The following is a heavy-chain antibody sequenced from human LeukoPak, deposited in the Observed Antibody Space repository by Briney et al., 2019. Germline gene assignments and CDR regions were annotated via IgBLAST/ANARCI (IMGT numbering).Heavy chain of an antibody. J-gene: IGHJ6*03. CDR1: SYTFTNYA. Sequence: ASVKVSCKASSYTFTNYAFTWVRQAPGQGLEWMGWINPNRGGTNYAQKFQGRVTMTRDTSISTAYMALSRLRSDETAVYYCARDDYYDSSGFEPGGYYYYMDVWGKGTTVTVSS. D-gene: IGHD3-22*01. CDR3: ARDDYYDSSGFEPGGYYYYMDV. V-gene: IGHV1-2*02. CDR2: INPNRGGT.